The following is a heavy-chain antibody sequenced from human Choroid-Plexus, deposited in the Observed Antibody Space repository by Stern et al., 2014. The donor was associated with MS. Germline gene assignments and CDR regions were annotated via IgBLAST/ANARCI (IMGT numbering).Heavy chain of an antibody. D-gene: IGHD2-2*01. V-gene: IGHV3-30*18. Sequence: VQLVESGGGVVQPGRPLRLSCVASGFTFGSCAMHWVRQAPGKGLEWVEGVSYDGSNKYYVDSVKGRFTISRDNSQNTLYMQMSSLRPEDTAVYYCAKDRQDLTYLFDHWGQGSLVTVSS. CDR3: AKDRQDLTYLFDH. J-gene: IGHJ5*02. CDR1: GFTFGSCA. CDR2: VSYDGSNK.